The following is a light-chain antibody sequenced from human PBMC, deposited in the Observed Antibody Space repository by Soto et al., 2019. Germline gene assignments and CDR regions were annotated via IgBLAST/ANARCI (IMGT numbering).Light chain of an antibody. CDR3: QQLKSYPLS. J-gene: IGKJ4*01. V-gene: IGKV1-9*01. CDR1: QDISSY. CDR2: AAS. Sequence: DIQLTQSPSFLSASVGDRVTITCRTSQDISSYLAWYQQKPGKAPQLLISAASILQSGVPSRFSGSGSGTEFTLTSSSLQPEDFATYYCQQLKSYPLSFGGGTKVEI.